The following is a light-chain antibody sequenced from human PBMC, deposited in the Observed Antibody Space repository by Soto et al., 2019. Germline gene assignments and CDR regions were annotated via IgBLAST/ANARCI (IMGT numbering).Light chain of an antibody. CDR2: DAS. V-gene: IGKV3-11*01. J-gene: IGKJ5*01. Sequence: EIVLTQSPATLSLSPGERATLSCRASQTVKKFLAWYHQKPGQPPRLLIYDASNRATGIPDRFIGSGSGTDFTLTVSSLEPEDSGVYFCQQRINWPPITFGQGTRLEI. CDR1: QTVKKF. CDR3: QQRINWPPIT.